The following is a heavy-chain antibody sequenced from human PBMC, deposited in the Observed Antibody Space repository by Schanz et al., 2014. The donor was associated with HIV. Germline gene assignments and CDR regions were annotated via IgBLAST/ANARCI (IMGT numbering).Heavy chain of an antibody. CDR3: ARTYTGDWSTGAD. Sequence: QVQLVQSGAEVKKPGSSVRVSCKASGETFSNYVISWVRQAPGQGLEWMGGIIPLSGTPFYAQKFQGRVAITADKSTSTVYMDLSSLRSEDTAVYYCARTYTGDWSTGADWGQGTLVTVSS. CDR2: IIPLSGTP. V-gene: IGHV1-69*06. D-gene: IGHD2-21*02. J-gene: IGHJ4*02. CDR1: GETFSNYV.